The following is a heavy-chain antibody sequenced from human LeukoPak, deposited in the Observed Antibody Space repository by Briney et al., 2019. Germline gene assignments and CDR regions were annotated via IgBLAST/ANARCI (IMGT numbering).Heavy chain of an antibody. CDR3: ARGDYYGSGKSDY. D-gene: IGHD3-10*01. V-gene: IGHV1-2*02. CDR1: GYTFTGYY. J-gene: IGHJ4*02. Sequence: ASVKVSCKASGYTFTGYYMHWVRQAPGQGLEWMGWINPNSGGTNYAQKFQGRVTMTRDTSISTAYMELSSLRSEDTAVYYCARGDYYGSGKSDYWGQGTLVTVSS. CDR2: INPNSGGT.